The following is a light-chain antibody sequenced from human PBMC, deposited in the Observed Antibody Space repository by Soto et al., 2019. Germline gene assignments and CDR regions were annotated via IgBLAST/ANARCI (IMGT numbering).Light chain of an antibody. CDR1: QSVSSY. V-gene: IGKV1-39*01. Sequence: DIQMTQCPASRSASVGDRISITCRASQSVSSYLNWYQQKPGKAPRLLIYAASHLQTGVPSRFRGTGSATHFTLTISSLQPEDFATYYCQQRYRAVTFGQGTRLEIK. CDR3: QQRYRAVT. CDR2: AAS. J-gene: IGKJ5*01.